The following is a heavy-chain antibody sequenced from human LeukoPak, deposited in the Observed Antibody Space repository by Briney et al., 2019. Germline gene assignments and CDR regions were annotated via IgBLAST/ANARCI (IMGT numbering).Heavy chain of an antibody. CDR1: GFTFSSYW. Sequence: GGSLRLSCAASGFTFSSYWMHWVRQAPGKGLVWVSSISSSSSYIYYADSVKGRFTISRDNAKNSLYLQMNSLRAEDTAVYYCARDGAYYDFWSGYYTYWFDPWGQGTLVTVSS. D-gene: IGHD3-3*01. CDR3: ARDGAYYDFWSGYYTYWFDP. J-gene: IGHJ5*02. V-gene: IGHV3-21*01. CDR2: ISSSSSYI.